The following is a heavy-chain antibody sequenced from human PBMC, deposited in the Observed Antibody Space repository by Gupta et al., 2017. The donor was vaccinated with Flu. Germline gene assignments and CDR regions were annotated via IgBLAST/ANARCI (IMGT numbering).Heavy chain of an antibody. V-gene: IGHV3-21*01. CDR1: GYTFSAYT. J-gene: IGHJ4*02. Sequence: EVQLVESGGGLVRPGGSLRLSCAASGYTFSAYTMNWVRQAPGKGLEWVSSISATSSHIYYADSVKGRFTISRDNAKNSLSLQMTGLRVEDTAVYYCARTVPDLPDYWGQGILVTVSS. D-gene: IGHD1-14*01. CDR3: ARTVPDLPDY. CDR2: ISATSSHI.